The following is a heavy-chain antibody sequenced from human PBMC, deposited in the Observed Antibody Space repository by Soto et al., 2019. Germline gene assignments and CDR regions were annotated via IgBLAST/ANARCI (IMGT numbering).Heavy chain of an antibody. V-gene: IGHV1-46*03. J-gene: IGHJ3*02. CDR1: GYTFTSYY. CDR3: ARDPRRGIVVVVVHDAFDI. Sequence: ASLKVSCKASGYTFTSYYMHWVRQAPGQGLEWMGIINPSGGSTSYAQKFQGRVTMTRDTSTSTVYMELSSLRSEDTAVYYCARDPRRGIVVVVVHDAFDIWGQGTMVTVSS. D-gene: IGHD2-15*01. CDR2: INPSGGST.